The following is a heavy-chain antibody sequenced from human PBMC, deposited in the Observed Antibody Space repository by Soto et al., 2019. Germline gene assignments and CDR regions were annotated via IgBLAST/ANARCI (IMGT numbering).Heavy chain of an antibody. CDR1: GYTFTKYD. Sequence: EASVKVSCKASGYTFTKYDISWVRQAPGQGLEWLGLISPNSGRPSYAQKFEGRVTMTTDTSTTTAYLELRSLRSDDTAAYYCVRQYYDFWTDYPDFDYWGQGTLVTVSS. CDR2: ISPNSGRP. D-gene: IGHD3-3*01. J-gene: IGHJ4*02. V-gene: IGHV1-18*04. CDR3: VRQYYDFWTDYPDFDY.